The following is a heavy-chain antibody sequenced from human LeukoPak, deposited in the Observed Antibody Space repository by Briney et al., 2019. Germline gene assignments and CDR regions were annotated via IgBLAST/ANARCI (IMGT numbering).Heavy chain of an antibody. V-gene: IGHV1-18*01. Sequence: ASVTVSCKASGYTFTSYGISWVRQAPGQGLDWMGWISAYNGNTNYAQKLQGRVTMTTDTSTSTAYMELRSLRSDDTAVYYCAREDSSSWGTWFDPWGQGTLVTVSS. CDR2: ISAYNGNT. J-gene: IGHJ5*02. CDR3: AREDSSSWGTWFDP. D-gene: IGHD6-13*01. CDR1: GYTFTSYG.